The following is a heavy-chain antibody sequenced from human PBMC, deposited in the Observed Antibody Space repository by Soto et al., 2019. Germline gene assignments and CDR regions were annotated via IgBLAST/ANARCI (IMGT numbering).Heavy chain of an antibody. CDR1: GLSFGDDA. D-gene: IGHD3-3*01. J-gene: IGHJ6*02. Sequence: QVHLVESGGGVVQPGRSLRLSCAASGLSFGDDAMHWVRQAPGKGLEWVAVITYDGSSKYYADSVRGRFTISSDNSKSTLYLHMDSLITKDTAVYYCARDVGTQMDFWSTSGMDVWGQGTTVTVSS. CDR2: ITYDGSSK. CDR3: ARDVGTQMDFWSTSGMDV. V-gene: IGHV3-30-3*01.